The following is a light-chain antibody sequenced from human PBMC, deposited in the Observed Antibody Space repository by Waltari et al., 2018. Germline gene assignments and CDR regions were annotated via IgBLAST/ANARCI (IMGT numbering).Light chain of an antibody. CDR3: QQRADWPLT. CDR1: QSIQRY. CDR2: HAY. V-gene: IGKV3-11*01. Sequence: SCRARQSIQRYLGWYQQKPGQAPRLLIYHAYNRATGVPARFSGSGSETDFTLTISSLEPEDSAIYYCQQRADWPLTFGGGTTVEIK. J-gene: IGKJ4*01.